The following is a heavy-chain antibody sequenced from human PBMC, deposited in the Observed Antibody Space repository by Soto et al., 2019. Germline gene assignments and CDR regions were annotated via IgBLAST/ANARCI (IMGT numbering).Heavy chain of an antibody. J-gene: IGHJ3*01. CDR2: IHDTGST. Sequence: QVELQASGPGLVKPSETLSLACSVSGVSIRDYFWVWLRQPAGKGLEWIGYIHDTGSTKYNPSLKSRVTIAVDTYKNQVSLKISSVTAADMALYYCARNRVPLSDDYESTGYDGAFDVWSQGTMVTVSS. CDR1: GVSIRDYF. CDR3: ARNRVPLSDDYESTGYDGAFDV. D-gene: IGHD3-22*01. V-gene: IGHV4-59*01.